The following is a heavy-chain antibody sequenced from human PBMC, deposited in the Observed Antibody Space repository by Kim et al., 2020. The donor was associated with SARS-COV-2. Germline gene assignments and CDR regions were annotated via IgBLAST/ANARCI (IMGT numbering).Heavy chain of an antibody. D-gene: IGHD5-18*01. CDR1: GGTFSSYA. J-gene: IGHJ4*02. Sequence: SVKVSCKASGGTFSSYAISWVRQAPGQGLEWMGRIIPILGIANYAQKFQGRVTITADKSTSTAYMELSSLRSEDTAVYYCARGHSYGQDSCDYWGQGTLVTVSS. CDR3: ARGHSYGQDSCDY. V-gene: IGHV1-69*04. CDR2: IIPILGIA.